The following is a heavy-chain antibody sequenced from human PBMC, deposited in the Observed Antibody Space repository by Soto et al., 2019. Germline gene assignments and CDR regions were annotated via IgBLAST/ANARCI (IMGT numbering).Heavy chain of an antibody. J-gene: IGHJ3*02. CDR3: ARKRDGYKDAFDS. D-gene: IGHD5-12*01. V-gene: IGHV1-18*01. Sequence: SVKVACKASGYTFTSYAMHWVRQAPGQLLEWMGWINAYNGNTKYAKKLAGRVTITTGTSTSTAYMELRSLRSDDTAVYYCARKRDGYKDAFDSWGQGTMVT. CDR2: INAYNGNT. CDR1: GYTFTSYA.